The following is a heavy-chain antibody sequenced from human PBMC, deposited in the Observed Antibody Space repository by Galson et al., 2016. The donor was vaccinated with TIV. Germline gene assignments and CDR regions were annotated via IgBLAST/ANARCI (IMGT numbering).Heavy chain of an antibody. Sequence: SLRLSCAASGLSVSINYMTWVRQAPGKGLEWVSLVSDGGNAYYSDSVKGRFTISRDSSKNTLYLHMNRLRIEDTAVYYCARDRVYYFDSWGQGTLVTVSS. CDR2: VSDGGNA. V-gene: IGHV3-66*02. CDR1: GLSVSINY. D-gene: IGHD2-8*01. J-gene: IGHJ4*02. CDR3: ARDRVYYFDS.